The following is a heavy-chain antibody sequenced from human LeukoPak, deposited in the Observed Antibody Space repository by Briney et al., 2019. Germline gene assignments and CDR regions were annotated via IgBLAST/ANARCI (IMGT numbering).Heavy chain of an antibody. CDR2: IYTSGST. J-gene: IGHJ4*02. CDR1: GGSISSYY. V-gene: IGHV4-4*07. CDR3: ARDSYYYGSGSYPFDY. Sequence: SETLSLTCTVCGGSISSYYWRWIRQPAGKGLEWIGRIYTSGSTNYNPSLKSRVTMSVDTSKNQFSLKLSSVTAADTAVYYCARDSYYYGSGSYPFDYWGQGTLVTVSS. D-gene: IGHD3-10*01.